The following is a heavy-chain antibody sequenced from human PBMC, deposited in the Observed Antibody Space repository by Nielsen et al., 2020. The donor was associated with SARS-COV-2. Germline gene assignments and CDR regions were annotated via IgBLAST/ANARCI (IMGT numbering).Heavy chain of an antibody. D-gene: IGHD4-17*01. CDR1: GFTVSSNY. V-gene: IGHV3-43*01. CDR3: AKDGGTTVTTADYYYYGMDV. CDR2: ISWDGGST. J-gene: IGHJ6*02. Sequence: GESLKISCAASGFTVSSNYMSWVRQAPGKGLEWVSLISWDGGSTYYADSVKGRFTISRDNSKNSLYLQMNSLRTEDTALYYCAKDGGTTVTTADYYYYGMDVWGQGTTVTVSS.